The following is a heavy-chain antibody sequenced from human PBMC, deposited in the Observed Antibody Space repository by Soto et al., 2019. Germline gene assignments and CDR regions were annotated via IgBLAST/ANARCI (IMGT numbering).Heavy chain of an antibody. D-gene: IGHD5-18*01. V-gene: IGHV3-48*03. CDR1: GFTFSSYE. J-gene: IGHJ4*02. Sequence: GGSLRLSCAASGFTFSSYEMNWVRQAPGKGLEWVSYISSSGSTIYYADSVKGRFTISRDNAKNSLYLQMNSLRAEDTAVYYCARDLGYNYGHHFDYWGQGTMVTVSA. CDR3: ARDLGYNYGHHFDY. CDR2: ISSSGSTI.